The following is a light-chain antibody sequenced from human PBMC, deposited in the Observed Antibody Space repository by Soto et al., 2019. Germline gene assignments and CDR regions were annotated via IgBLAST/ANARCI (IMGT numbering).Light chain of an antibody. J-gene: IGKJ1*01. V-gene: IGKV3-20*01. CDR1: QIITNSY. CDR2: AAS. Sequence: EVLLTQSPGTLSLSPGERATLSCRASQIITNSYIAWYQQKPGQAPRLLFYAASFRAAGIPDRFSGSGSETDFTLTINRLEPEDFAVYYCHQYAHSPRTFGQGTKVEVK. CDR3: HQYAHSPRT.